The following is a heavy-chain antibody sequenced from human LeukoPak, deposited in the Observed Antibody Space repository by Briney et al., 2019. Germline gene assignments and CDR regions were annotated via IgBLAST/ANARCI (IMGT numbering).Heavy chain of an antibody. D-gene: IGHD3-16*01. V-gene: IGHV1-8*01. J-gene: IGHJ4*02. CDR3: AIKLGRLGGYFDY. CDR2: MNPNSGNT. CDR1: GYTFTSYD. Sequence: ASVKVSCKASGYTFTSYDIHWVQPATGQGLEWMGWMNPNSGNTGYAQKFQGRVTMTRNTSISTAYMELSSLRSEDTAVYYCAIKLGRLGGYFDYWGQGTLVTVSS.